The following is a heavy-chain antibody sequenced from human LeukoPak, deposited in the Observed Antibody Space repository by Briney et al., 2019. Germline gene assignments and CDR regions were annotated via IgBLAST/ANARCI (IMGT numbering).Heavy chain of an antibody. CDR3: ATPAYSSGWDLAY. Sequence: GGSLRLSCAASGITFSNYAMSWVRQAPGKGLEWVSIIRDSAGSTYYADSVKGRFTISRDNSKNTLYLQMNSLRADDTAIYYCATPAYSSGWDLAYWGQGTLVTVSS. J-gene: IGHJ4*02. V-gene: IGHV3-23*01. CDR1: GITFSNYA. D-gene: IGHD6-19*01. CDR2: IRDSAGST.